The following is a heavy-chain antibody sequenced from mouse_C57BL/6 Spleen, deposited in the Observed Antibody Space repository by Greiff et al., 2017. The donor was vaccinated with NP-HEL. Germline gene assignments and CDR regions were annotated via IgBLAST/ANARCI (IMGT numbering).Heavy chain of an antibody. CDR2: ISNGGGST. CDR3: ARHFDYDWYFDV. V-gene: IGHV5-12*01. CDR1: GFTFSDYY. D-gene: IGHD2-4*01. Sequence: EVKLQESGGGLVQPGGSLKLSCAASGFTFSDYYMYWVRQTPEKRLEWVAYISNGGGSTYYPDTVKGRFTISRDNAKNTLYLQMSRLKSEDTAMYYCARHFDYDWYFDVWGTGTTVTVSS. J-gene: IGHJ1*03.